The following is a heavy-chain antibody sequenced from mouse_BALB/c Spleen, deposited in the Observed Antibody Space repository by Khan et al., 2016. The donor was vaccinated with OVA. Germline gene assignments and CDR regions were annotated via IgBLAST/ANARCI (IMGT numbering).Heavy chain of an antibody. CDR2: IWSRGNT. J-gene: IGHJ2*01. V-gene: IGHV2-9*02. CDR1: GFSLTSYG. Sequence: QMQLEESGPGLVAPSQSLSITCTVSGFSLTSYGIQWLRQLPGKDLEWLGVIWSRGNTYHNSALLSRLSISKDKSKGKVLLKLYSLQAEGTTIYYCAREAPASNYAGYGGQGTKLTVSS. D-gene: IGHD2-5*01. CDR3: AREAPASNYAGY.